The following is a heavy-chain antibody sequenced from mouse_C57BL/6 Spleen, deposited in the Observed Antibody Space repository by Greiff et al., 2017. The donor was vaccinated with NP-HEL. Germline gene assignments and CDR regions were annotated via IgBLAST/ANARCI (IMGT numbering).Heavy chain of an antibody. V-gene: IGHV5-4*01. CDR3: ARDPYYGSRYEGAMDY. Sequence: EVMLVESGGGLVKPGGSLKLSCAASGFTFSSYAMSWVRQTPEKRLEWVATISDGGSYTYYPDNVKGRFTISKDNAKNNLYLQMSHLKSEDTAMYYCARDPYYGSRYEGAMDYWGQGTSVTVSS. CDR2: ISDGGSYT. CDR1: GFTFSSYA. D-gene: IGHD1-1*01. J-gene: IGHJ4*01.